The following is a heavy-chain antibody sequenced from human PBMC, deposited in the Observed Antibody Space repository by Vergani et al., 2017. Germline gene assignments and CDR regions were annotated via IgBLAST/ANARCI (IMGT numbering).Heavy chain of an antibody. J-gene: IGHJ4*02. V-gene: IGHV3-11*01. CDR2: ISSSGSTI. CDR3: AKDLSVVEAADDF. CDR1: GFTFSDYY. Sequence: QVQLVESGGGLVKPGGSLRLSCAASGFTFSDYYMSWIRQAPGKGLEWVSYISSSGSTIYYADSVRGRVTISRDNSKNTVYLQMDDLRAEDTAVYYCAKDLSVVEAADDFRGQGTLVTVSS. D-gene: IGHD6-13*01.